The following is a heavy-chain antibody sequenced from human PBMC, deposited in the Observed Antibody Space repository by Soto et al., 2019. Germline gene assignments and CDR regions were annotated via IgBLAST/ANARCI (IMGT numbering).Heavy chain of an antibody. V-gene: IGHV3-66*01. J-gene: IGHJ4*02. CDR1: GFTVSNNY. D-gene: IGHD6-19*01. CDR2: IYSGGST. Sequence: EVQLVESGGGLVQPGGSLRLSYAATGFTVSNNYMSWVRQAPGKGLEWVSVIYSGGSTYYADSVKGRFTISRDNSKNTLYLQMSSLRAEDSAVYYCATQSHLDNWGQGILVTVSS. CDR3: ATQSHLDN.